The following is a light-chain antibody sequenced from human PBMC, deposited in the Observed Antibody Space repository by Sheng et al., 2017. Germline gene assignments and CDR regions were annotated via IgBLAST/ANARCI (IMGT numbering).Light chain of an antibody. CDR1: QSLGNW. CDR3: QQANTLPLT. Sequence: DIQMTQSPSSVSASVGDRVTITCRASQSLGNWLTWYQEKPGKAPRLLIYFASTLQSGVPSRFSGSGSGTDFTLTITNLQPEDFATYYCQQANTLPLTFGGGTKV. CDR2: FAS. V-gene: IGKV1-12*01. J-gene: IGKJ4*01.